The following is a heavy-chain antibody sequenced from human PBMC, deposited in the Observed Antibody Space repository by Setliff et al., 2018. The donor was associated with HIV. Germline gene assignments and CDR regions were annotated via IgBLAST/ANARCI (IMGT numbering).Heavy chain of an antibody. V-gene: IGHV4-34*01. D-gene: IGHD3-22*01. Sequence: SETLSLTCAVYGGSFSRDYWTWIRQPPGKGPEWIGEINHSGITNDNSFLKSRVTISIDTSKNQFSLKLNSVTAADTAMYYRATGWLDSSGQKNFGSWGQGTLVTVSS. CDR1: GGSFSRDY. J-gene: IGHJ5*01. CDR2: INHSGIT. CDR3: ATGWLDSSGQKNFGS.